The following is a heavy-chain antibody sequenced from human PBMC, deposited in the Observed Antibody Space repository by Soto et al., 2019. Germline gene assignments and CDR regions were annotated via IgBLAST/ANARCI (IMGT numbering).Heavy chain of an antibody. CDR3: SSFVPAAKSALEYYYHVMDV. CDR1: GRSISSGDYY. Sequence: PSETLSLTCPVSGRSISSGDYYWSWISQPPGKGLEWIGYIYYSGSTYYNPSLKSRVTISVDTSKNQFSLTLSSVTAADTAVYYCSSFVPAAKSALEYYYHVMDVWGQGSTVTVS. D-gene: IGHD2-2*01. CDR2: IYYSGST. V-gene: IGHV4-30-4*01. J-gene: IGHJ6*02.